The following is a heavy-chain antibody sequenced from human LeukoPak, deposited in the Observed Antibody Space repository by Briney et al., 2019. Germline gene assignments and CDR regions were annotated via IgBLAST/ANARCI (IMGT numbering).Heavy chain of an antibody. CDR3: ARVYSYGYFDY. V-gene: IGHV3-11*06. D-gene: IGHD5-18*01. CDR2: ISSSSSYT. J-gene: IGHJ4*02. CDR1: GFTFSDYY. Sequence: GGSLRLSCAASGFTFSDYYMSWIRQAPGKGLEGVSYISSSSSYTNYADSVKGRFTISRDNAKNPLYLQMNSLRAEDTAVYYCARVYSYGYFDYWGQGTLVTVSS.